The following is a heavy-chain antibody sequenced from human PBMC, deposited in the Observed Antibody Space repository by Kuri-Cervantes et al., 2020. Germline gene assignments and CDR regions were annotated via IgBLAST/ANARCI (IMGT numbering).Heavy chain of an antibody. D-gene: IGHD6-13*01. CDR3: ARVFDSSSWVGPHNWFDP. CDR2: IYYSGST. Sequence: GSLRLSCTVSGCSVSSRNYYWSWIRQPPGKGLEWIGYIYYSGSTNYNPSLKSRVTISVDTSKNQFSLKLSSVTAADTAVYYCARVFDSSSWVGPHNWFDPWGQGTLVTVSS. CDR1: GCSVSSRNYY. V-gene: IGHV4-61*01. J-gene: IGHJ5*02.